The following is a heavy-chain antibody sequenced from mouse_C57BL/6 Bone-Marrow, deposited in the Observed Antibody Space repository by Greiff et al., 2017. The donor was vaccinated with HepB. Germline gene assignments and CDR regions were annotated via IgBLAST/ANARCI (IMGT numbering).Heavy chain of an antibody. D-gene: IGHD3-2*02. Sequence: QVQLQQSGAELMKPGASVKLSCKATGYTFTGYWIEWVKQRPGHGLEWIGEILPGSGSTNYNEKFKGKATFTADTSSNTAYMQLSSLTTEDSAIYYGARRKTAQATGGYAMDYWGQGTSVTVSS. CDR2: ILPGSGST. CDR1: GYTFTGYW. V-gene: IGHV1-9*01. CDR3: ARRKTAQATGGYAMDY. J-gene: IGHJ4*01.